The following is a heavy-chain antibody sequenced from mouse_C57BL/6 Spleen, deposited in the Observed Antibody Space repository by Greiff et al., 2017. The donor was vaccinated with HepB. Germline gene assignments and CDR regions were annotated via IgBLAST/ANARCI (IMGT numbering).Heavy chain of an antibody. CDR2: IYPGSGST. CDR3: ARLSGTGYAMYY. CDR1: GYTFTSYW. J-gene: IGHJ4*01. V-gene: IGHV1-55*01. Sequence: VQLQQSGAELVKPGASVKMSCKASGYTFTSYWITWVKQRPGQGLEWIGDIYPGSGSTNYNEKFKSKSTMTVDTSSSTAYMQLSSLTSEDSAVYYFARLSGTGYAMYYLGQGTSVTVSS. D-gene: IGHD4-1*01.